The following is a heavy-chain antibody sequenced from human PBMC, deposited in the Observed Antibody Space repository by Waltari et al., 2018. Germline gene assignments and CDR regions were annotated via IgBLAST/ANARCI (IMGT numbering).Heavy chain of an antibody. CDR2: IYYSGST. J-gene: IGHJ4*02. CDR1: GGSISSYY. CDR3: AITVAGTEY. D-gene: IGHD6-19*01. V-gene: IGHV4-59*08. Sequence: QVQLQESGPGLVKPSETLSLTCTVSGGSISSYYWSWIRQPPGKGLEWIGYIYYSGSTNYNPSLKSRVTISVDTSKNQFSLKLSSVTAADTAVYYCAITVAGTEYWGQGTLVTVSS.